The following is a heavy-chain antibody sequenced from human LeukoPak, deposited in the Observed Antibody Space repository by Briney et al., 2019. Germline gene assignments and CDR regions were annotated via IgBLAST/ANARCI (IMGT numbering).Heavy chain of an antibody. CDR1: GGSISSYY. Sequence: SETPSLTRTVPGGSISSYYGRWIRPRPGKGLEWIGYTYTSGSTNYNPSLKSRVTISVDTSKNQFSLKLSSVTAADTAVYYCAGYGPAASWYYYYYMDVWGKGTTVTVSS. D-gene: IGHD2-2*01. V-gene: IGHV4-4*09. J-gene: IGHJ6*03. CDR2: TYTSGST. CDR3: AGYGPAASWYYYYYMDV.